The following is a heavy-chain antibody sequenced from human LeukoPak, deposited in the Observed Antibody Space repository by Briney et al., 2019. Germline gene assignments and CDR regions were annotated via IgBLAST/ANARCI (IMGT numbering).Heavy chain of an antibody. CDR2: ISYDGSNK. D-gene: IGHD5-24*01. CDR3: AKSAGYNWGFH. Sequence: GGSLRLSCAASGFTFSNYGMHWVRQAPGKGLEWVALISYDGSNKYYADSVKGRFTISRGNSKNTLYLQMSSLRAEDTAVYYCAKSAGYNWGFHWGQGTLVTVSS. J-gene: IGHJ4*02. V-gene: IGHV3-30*18. CDR1: GFTFSNYG.